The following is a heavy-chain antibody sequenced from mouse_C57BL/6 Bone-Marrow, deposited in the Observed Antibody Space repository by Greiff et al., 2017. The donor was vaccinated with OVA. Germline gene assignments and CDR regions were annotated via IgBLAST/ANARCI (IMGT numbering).Heavy chain of an antibody. CDR1: GYTFTSYW. CDR2: IDPSDSYT. V-gene: IGHV1-69*01. Sequence: VQLQQPGAELVMPGASVKLSCKASGYTFTSYWMHWVKQRPGQGLEWIGEIDPSDSYTNYNQKFKGKSTLTVAKSSSTAYMQLSSLTSEDSAVYYCARGDYGRYFDVWGTGTTVTVSS. J-gene: IGHJ1*03. CDR3: ARGDYGRYFDV. D-gene: IGHD2-4*01.